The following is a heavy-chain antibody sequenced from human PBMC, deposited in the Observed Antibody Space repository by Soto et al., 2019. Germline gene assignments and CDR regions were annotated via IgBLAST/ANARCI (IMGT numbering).Heavy chain of an antibody. J-gene: IGHJ5*02. D-gene: IGHD3-22*01. CDR3: ARQGYYDSSGYYYWFDP. Sequence: PSETLSLTCTVSGGSISSSSYYWGWIRQPPGKGLEWIGSIYYSGSTYYNPSLKSRATISVDTSKNQFSLKLSSVTAADTAVYYCARQGYYDSSGYYYWFDPWGQGTLVTVSS. CDR2: IYYSGST. V-gene: IGHV4-39*01. CDR1: GGSISSSSYY.